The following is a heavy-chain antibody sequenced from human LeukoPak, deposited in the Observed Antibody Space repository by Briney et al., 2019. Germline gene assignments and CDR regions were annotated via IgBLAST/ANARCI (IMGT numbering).Heavy chain of an antibody. CDR3: ARKPVGYCSGGSCYRDAFDI. V-gene: IGHV3-23*01. CDR1: GFTFSSYA. J-gene: IGHJ3*02. CDR2: ISGSGGST. D-gene: IGHD2-15*01. Sequence: GGSLRLSCAASGFTFSSYAMSWVRQAPGKGLEWVSAISGSGGSTYYADSVKGRFTISRDNAKNSLYLQMNSLRVEDTAVYYCARKPVGYCSGGSCYRDAFDIWGQGTMVAVSS.